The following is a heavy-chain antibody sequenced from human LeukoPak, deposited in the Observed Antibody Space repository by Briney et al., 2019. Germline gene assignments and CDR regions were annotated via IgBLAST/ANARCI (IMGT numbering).Heavy chain of an antibody. CDR2: VAHKGPT. J-gene: IGHJ4*02. D-gene: IGHD4-17*01. CDR1: GASLSDYY. Sequence: PSETLTLTCAVYGASLSDYYWSWMRQPPGKGLQWIGEVAHKGPTVYSPTLNRKYNPSFKSRVTMSVDPSKNQFSLKLSSVTAADTAVYYCARDGGYGPDAGAQWGQGTLVTVSS. V-gene: IGHV4-34*01. CDR3: ARDGGYGPDAGAQ.